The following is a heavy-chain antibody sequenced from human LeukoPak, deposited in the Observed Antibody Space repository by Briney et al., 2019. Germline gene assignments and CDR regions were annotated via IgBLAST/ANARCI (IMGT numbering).Heavy chain of an antibody. CDR3: ARVAFGELWGMDV. J-gene: IGHJ6*04. V-gene: IGHV3-30*02. Sequence: GGSLRLSCAASGFTFSSYGIHWVRQAPGKGLEWVAFIRYDGSNKYYADSVKGRLTISRDSSKNTLYLQMNSLRAEDTAVYHCARVAFGELWGMDVWGKGTTVTISS. CDR2: IRYDGSNK. CDR1: GFTFSSYG. D-gene: IGHD3-10*01.